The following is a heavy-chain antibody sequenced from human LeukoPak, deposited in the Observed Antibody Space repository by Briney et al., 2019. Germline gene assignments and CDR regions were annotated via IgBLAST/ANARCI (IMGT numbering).Heavy chain of an antibody. D-gene: IGHD3-16*02. V-gene: IGHV1-18*01. CDR3: ERDIVETNMDY. CDR1: GYIFTSYG. Sequence: ASVKVSCKASGYIFTSYGISWVRQAPGQGLEWMGWISAYNGNTNYAQKLQGRVTMTTDTSTSTAYMELRSLRSDDTAVYYCERDIVETNMDYWGQGTLVTVSS. J-gene: IGHJ4*02. CDR2: ISAYNGNT.